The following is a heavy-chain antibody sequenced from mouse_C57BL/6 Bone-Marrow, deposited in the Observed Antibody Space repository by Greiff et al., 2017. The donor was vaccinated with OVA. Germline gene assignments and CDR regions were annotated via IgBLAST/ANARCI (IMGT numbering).Heavy chain of an antibody. D-gene: IGHD2-4*01. CDR2: IDPSDSYT. V-gene: IGHV1-69*01. J-gene: IGHJ2*01. Sequence: VQLQQPGAELVMPGASVKLSCKASGYTFTSYWMHWVKQRPGQGLEWIGEIDPSDSYTNYNQKFKGKSTLTVDKSSSTAYMQLSSLTSEDSAVYYCATGIYYDYYWGQGTTLTVSS. CDR1: GYTFTSYW. CDR3: ATGIYYDYY.